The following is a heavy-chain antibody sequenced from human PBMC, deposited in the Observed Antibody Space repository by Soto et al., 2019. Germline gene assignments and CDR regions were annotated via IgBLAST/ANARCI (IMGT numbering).Heavy chain of an antibody. D-gene: IGHD3-22*01. J-gene: IGHJ4*02. CDR3: AKDWDSSGYPDY. Sequence: HPGGSLRLSCAASGFTFSSYAMSWVRQAPGKGLEWVSAISGSGGSTYYADSVKGRFTISRDNSKNTLYLQMNSLRAEDTAVYYCAKDWDSSGYPDYWGQGNLVTVSS. V-gene: IGHV3-23*01. CDR1: GFTFSSYA. CDR2: ISGSGGST.